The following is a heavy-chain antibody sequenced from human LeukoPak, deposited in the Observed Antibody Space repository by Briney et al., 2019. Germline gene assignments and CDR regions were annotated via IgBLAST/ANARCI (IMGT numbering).Heavy chain of an antibody. V-gene: IGHV4-61*09. CDR2: IYTSGST. Sequence: PSETLSLTCTVSGGSISSGSYYWSWIRQPAGKGLEWIGHIYTSGSTNYNPSLKSRVTMSVDTSKNQFSLKLSSVTAADTAVYYCAGVGIAARPSWYFDLWGRGTLVTVSS. D-gene: IGHD6-6*01. J-gene: IGHJ2*01. CDR3: AGVGIAARPSWYFDL. CDR1: GGSISSGSYY.